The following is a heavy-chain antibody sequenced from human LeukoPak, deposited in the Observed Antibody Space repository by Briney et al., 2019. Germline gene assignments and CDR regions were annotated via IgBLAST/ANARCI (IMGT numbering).Heavy chain of an antibody. Sequence: SETLSLTCTVSGGSISSSSYYWGWIRQPPGKGLEWIGSIYYSGSTYYNPSLKSRVTISVDTSKNQFPLKLSPVTAADTAVYYCARSIAVAGTGVDYWGQGTLVTVSS. D-gene: IGHD6-19*01. CDR3: ARSIAVAGTGVDY. J-gene: IGHJ4*02. CDR2: IYYSGST. V-gene: IGHV4-39*01. CDR1: GGSISSSSYY.